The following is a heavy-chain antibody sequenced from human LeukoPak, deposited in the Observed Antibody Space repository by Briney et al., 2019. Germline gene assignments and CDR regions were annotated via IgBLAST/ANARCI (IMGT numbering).Heavy chain of an antibody. CDR3: ARDFWGSYVWGSYRFAFDY. CDR1: GFTFSSYE. V-gene: IGHV3-48*03. Sequence: GGSLRLSCAASGFTFSSYEMNWVRQAPGKGLEWVSYISSSGSTIYYADSVKGRFTISRDNAKNSLYLQMNSLRAEGTAVYYCARDFWGSYVWGSYRFAFDYWGQGTLVTVSS. D-gene: IGHD3-16*02. J-gene: IGHJ4*02. CDR2: ISSSGSTI.